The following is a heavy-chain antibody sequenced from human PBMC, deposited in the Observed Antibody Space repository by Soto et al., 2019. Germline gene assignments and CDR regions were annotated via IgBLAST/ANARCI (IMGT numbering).Heavy chain of an antibody. J-gene: IGHJ4*02. V-gene: IGHV1-69*01. CDR1: GGTFSSYA. Sequence: QVQLVQSGAEVKKPGSSVKVSCKASGGTFSSYAISWVRQAPGQGLEWMGGIIPIFGTANYAQKFQGRGTITADESTSTAYMELSSLRSEDTAVYYCARGGGDYYDSSGYYYLISWGQGTLVTVSS. CDR2: IIPIFGTA. D-gene: IGHD3-22*01. CDR3: ARGGGDYYDSSGYYYLIS.